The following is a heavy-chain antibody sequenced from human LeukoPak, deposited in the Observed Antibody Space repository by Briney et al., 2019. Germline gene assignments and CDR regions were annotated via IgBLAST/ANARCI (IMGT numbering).Heavy chain of an antibody. Sequence: SETLSLTCTVSGGSISIYYWSWIRQPPGKGLEWIGYINYSGSTNYNPSLKSRVTISVDTSKNQFSLKLTSVTAADTAVYYCAREQLATTDYWGQGTLVTVSS. CDR2: INYSGST. CDR3: AREQLATTDY. V-gene: IGHV4-59*01. D-gene: IGHD1-1*01. J-gene: IGHJ4*02. CDR1: GGSISIYY.